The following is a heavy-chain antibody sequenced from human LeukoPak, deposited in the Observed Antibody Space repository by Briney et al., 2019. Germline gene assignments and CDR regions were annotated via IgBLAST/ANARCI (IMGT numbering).Heavy chain of an antibody. CDR1: GGSISSGGYY. Sequence: ETLSLTCTVSGGSISSGGYYWSWVRQAPGKGLEWVANIKQDGSEKYYVDSVKGRFTISRDNAKNSLYLQMNSLRAEDTAVYYCARDLTIFGYYYYGMDVWGQGTTVTVSS. J-gene: IGHJ6*02. V-gene: IGHV3-7*01. CDR2: IKQDGSEK. CDR3: ARDLTIFGYYYYGMDV. D-gene: IGHD3-3*01.